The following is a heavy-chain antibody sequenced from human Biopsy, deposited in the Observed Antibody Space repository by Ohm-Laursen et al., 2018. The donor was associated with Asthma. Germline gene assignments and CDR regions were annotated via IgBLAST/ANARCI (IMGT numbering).Heavy chain of an antibody. CDR1: GSTFSNSG. CDR2: IWFDGSNK. J-gene: IGHJ5*02. V-gene: IGHV3-33*01. D-gene: IGHD6-13*01. Sequence: SLRLSCSASGSTFSNSGMHWVRQAPGKGLEWVAVIWFDGSNKYYVDSVRGRFTISRDNSKNTLYLQMNSLRAEDTAVHYCATDRFAGYSTSWYRGFWFDPWSQGTLVTVSS. CDR3: ATDRFAGYSTSWYRGFWFDP.